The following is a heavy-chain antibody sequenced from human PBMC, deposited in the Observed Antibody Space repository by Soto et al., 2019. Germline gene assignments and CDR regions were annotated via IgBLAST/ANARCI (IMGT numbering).Heavy chain of an antibody. CDR3: ARDGYYDSSGYYQKVFDY. CDR1: GDTFSTYT. V-gene: IGHV1-69*13. D-gene: IGHD3-22*01. Sequence: SVKVSCKASGDTFSTYTITWMRQAPGQGLEWMGGIIPIFGTANYAQKFQGRVTITADESTSTAYMELSSLRSEDTAVYYCARDGYYDSSGYYQKVFDYWGQGTLVTVSS. CDR2: IIPIFGTA. J-gene: IGHJ4*02.